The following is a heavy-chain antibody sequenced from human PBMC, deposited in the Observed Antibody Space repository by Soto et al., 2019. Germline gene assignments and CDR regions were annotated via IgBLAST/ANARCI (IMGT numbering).Heavy chain of an antibody. CDR2: ISGSGGST. CDR3: AKGRLSVRFLEWYHFGH. CDR1: GFTFSSYA. Sequence: GGSLSLSCAASGFTFSSYAMSWVRQAPGKGLEWVSAISGSGGSTYYADSVKGRFTISRDNSKNTLYLQMNSLRAEDTAVYYCAKGRLSVRFLEWYHFGHWGQGTLVPVSS. V-gene: IGHV3-23*01. D-gene: IGHD3-3*01. J-gene: IGHJ4*02.